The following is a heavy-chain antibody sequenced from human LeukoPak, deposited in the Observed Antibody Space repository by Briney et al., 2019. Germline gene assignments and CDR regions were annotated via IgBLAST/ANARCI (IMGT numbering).Heavy chain of an antibody. D-gene: IGHD3-10*01. Sequence: PGGYLRLSCAASGFAFNTYAMHWVRQAPGQGLEWVALIWHDGSHKFYSNSVRGQFTISRDNSKNTVSLQMNNLRPEDTAVYYCAREIFGSGSYSDFWGQGTLVTVSS. CDR2: IWHDGSHK. CDR3: AREIFGSGSYSDF. CDR1: GFAFNTYA. J-gene: IGHJ4*02. V-gene: IGHV3-33*01.